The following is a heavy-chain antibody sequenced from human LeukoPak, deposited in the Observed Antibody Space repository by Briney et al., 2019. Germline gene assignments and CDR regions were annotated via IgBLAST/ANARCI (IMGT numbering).Heavy chain of an antibody. Sequence: GGSLTLSCAASGFTFSSYEMNWVRQSPGKGLELVSYICSSGSTIYYADSVKGRFTISRDNAKNSLYLQMNSLRAEDTAVYYCARARSITIFGGWFDPWGQGTLVTVSS. CDR1: GFTFSSYE. CDR2: ICSSGSTI. V-gene: IGHV3-48*03. J-gene: IGHJ5*02. D-gene: IGHD3-3*01. CDR3: ARARSITIFGGWFDP.